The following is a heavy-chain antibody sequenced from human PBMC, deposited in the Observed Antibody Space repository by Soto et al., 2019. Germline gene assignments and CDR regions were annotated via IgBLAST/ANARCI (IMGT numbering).Heavy chain of an antibody. Sequence: GGSLRLSCAASGFTFSSYAMHWVRQAPGKGLEWVAVISYDGSNKYYADSVKGRFTISRDNSKNTLYLQMNSLRAEDTAVYYCARANPRSSWDHYYDSSGPSPLDYWGQGTLVTVSS. CDR3: ARANPRSSWDHYYDSSGPSPLDY. CDR1: GFTFSSYA. J-gene: IGHJ4*02. CDR2: ISYDGSNK. V-gene: IGHV3-30-3*01. D-gene: IGHD3-22*01.